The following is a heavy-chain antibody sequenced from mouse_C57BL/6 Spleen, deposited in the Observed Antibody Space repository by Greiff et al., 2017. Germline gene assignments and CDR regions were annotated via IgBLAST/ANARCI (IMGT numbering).Heavy chain of an antibody. V-gene: IGHV5-6*02. CDR1: GFTFSSYG. CDR2: ISSGGSYT. CDR3: ARVPFTTADYYAMDY. Sequence: DVMLVESGGDLVKPGGSLNLSCAASGFTFSSYGMSWVRQTPDKRLEWVATISSGGSYTYYPDSVKGRFTISRDNAKNTLYLQMSSLKSEDTAMYYCARVPFTTADYYAMDYWGQGTSVTVSS. J-gene: IGHJ4*01. D-gene: IGHD1-2*01.